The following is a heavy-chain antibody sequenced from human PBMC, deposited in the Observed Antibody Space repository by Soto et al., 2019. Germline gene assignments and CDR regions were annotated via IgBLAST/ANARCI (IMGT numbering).Heavy chain of an antibody. J-gene: IGHJ5*02. CDR3: ARGDSTGSPTGWFDP. CDR2: ISNYNGDT. V-gene: IGHV1-18*04. D-gene: IGHD6-19*01. Sequence: QVQLVQSGAEVKKPGASLQVSCKASGYTFTRYSINWVRQAPGQGIEWVGWISNYNGDTKYAEKFQGRVTLTTDTSTTTNTMDLRSLTSDDTAVYFCARGDSTGSPTGWFDPWGQGTLVTVSS. CDR1: GYTFTRYS.